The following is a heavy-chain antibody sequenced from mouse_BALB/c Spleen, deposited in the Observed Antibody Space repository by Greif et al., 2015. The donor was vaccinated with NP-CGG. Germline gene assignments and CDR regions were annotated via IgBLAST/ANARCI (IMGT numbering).Heavy chain of an antibody. CDR3: ARDRRSYYGSSFAY. V-gene: IGHV5-4*02. D-gene: IGHD1-1*01. J-gene: IGHJ3*01. Sequence: EVQLVESGGGLVKPGGSLKLSCAASGFTFSDYYMYWVRQTPEKRLEWVATISDGGSYTYYPDSVKGRFTISRDNAKNNLYLQMSSLKSEDTAMYYCARDRRSYYGSSFAYWGQGTLVTVSA. CDR2: ISDGGSYT. CDR1: GFTFSDYY.